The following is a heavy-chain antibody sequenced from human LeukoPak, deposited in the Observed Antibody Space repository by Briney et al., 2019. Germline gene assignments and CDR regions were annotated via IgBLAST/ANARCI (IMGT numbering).Heavy chain of an antibody. D-gene: IGHD2-8*01. CDR1: GGSFSGYY. V-gene: IGHV4-34*01. Sequence: SETLSLTCAVYGGSFSGYYWSWIRQPPGKGLEWIGEINHSGSTNYNPSLKSRVAISVDTSKNQFSLRLRSVIAADTAVYYCVRDYIMFDYYYMDVWGRGTTVTVSS. CDR3: VRDYIMFDYYYMDV. J-gene: IGHJ6*03. CDR2: INHSGST.